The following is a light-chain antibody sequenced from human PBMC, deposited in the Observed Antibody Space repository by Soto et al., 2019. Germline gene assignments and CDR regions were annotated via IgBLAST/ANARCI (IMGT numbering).Light chain of an antibody. CDR2: SNK. CDR3: AAWDDSLNGYV. Sequence: QSVLTQPPSASGTPGQRVSISCSGSSSNIGSYTVNWYQQLPGTAPKLLIYSNKYRPSGVPDQFSGSKSGTSASLAISGLQSEDEADYYCAAWDDSLNGYVFGTGTKVNVL. V-gene: IGLV1-44*01. CDR1: SSNIGSYT. J-gene: IGLJ1*01.